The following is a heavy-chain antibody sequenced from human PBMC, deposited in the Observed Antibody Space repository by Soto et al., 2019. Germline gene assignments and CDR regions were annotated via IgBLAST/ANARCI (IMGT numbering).Heavy chain of an antibody. CDR2: IWYDGSNK. V-gene: IGHV3-33*01. D-gene: IGHD2-2*01. J-gene: IGHJ4*02. CDR3: ARDSRDVVVVPQAIPSGYFDY. Sequence: LRLSCAGSGCTFSSYGMHWVRQATGKGLEWVAVIWYDGSNKYYADSVKGRFTISRDNSKNTLYLQMNSLRAEDTAVYYCARDSRDVVVVPQAIPSGYFDYWGQGTLVTVSS. CDR1: GCTFSSYG.